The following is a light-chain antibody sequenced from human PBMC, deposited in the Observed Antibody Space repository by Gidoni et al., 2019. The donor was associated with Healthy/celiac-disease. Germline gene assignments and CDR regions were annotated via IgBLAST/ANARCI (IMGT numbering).Light chain of an antibody. Sequence: EIVLTQSPATLSLSPGERATLSCRASQSVSSYLAWYQPKPGQAPTPLIYDPSNRATGIPARFSGSGSGTDFTLTISSLEPEDFAVYYCQQRSNWPPFTFGPGTKVDIK. J-gene: IGKJ3*01. V-gene: IGKV3-11*01. CDR2: DPS. CDR1: QSVSSY. CDR3: QQRSNWPPFT.